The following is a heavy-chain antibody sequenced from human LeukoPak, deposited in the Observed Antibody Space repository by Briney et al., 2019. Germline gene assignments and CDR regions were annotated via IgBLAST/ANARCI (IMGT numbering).Heavy chain of an antibody. J-gene: IGHJ3*02. D-gene: IGHD4-4*01. CDR3: ARVGGMTTINNAAFDI. Sequence: SETLSLTCTVFGGSISSYYWSWIRQPPGKGLEWIGYIYYSGSTNYNPSLKSRVTISIDKSKKQFSLKLISVTAADTAIYYCARVGGMTTINNAAFDIWGQGTMVTVSS. V-gene: IGHV4-59*01. CDR2: IYYSGST. CDR1: GGSISSYY.